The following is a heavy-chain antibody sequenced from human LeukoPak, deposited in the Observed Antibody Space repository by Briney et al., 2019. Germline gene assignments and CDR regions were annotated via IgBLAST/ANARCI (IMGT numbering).Heavy chain of an antibody. CDR1: GFTFSSYG. CDR3: AKEQNYYYYMDV. Sequence: PGGSLRLSCAASGFTFSSYGMHWVRQAPGKGLEWVAFIRYDGSNKYYADSVKGRFTISRDNSKNTLHLQMNSLRAEDTAVYYCAKEQNYYYYMDVWGKGTTVTVSS. CDR2: IRYDGSNK. J-gene: IGHJ6*03. V-gene: IGHV3-30*02.